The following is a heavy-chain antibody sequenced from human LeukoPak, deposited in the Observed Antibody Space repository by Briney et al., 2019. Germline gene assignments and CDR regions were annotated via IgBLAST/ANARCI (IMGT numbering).Heavy chain of an antibody. CDR2: IYHSGST. CDR1: GYSISSGYY. Sequence: PSETLSLTCTVSGYSISSGYYWGWIRQPPGKGLEWIGSIYHSGSTYYSPSLKSRVTISVDTSKNQFSLKLSSVTAADTAVYYCARRYYDFWSGPGTENWFDPWGQGTLVTVSS. V-gene: IGHV4-38-2*02. CDR3: ARRYYDFWSGPGTENWFDP. D-gene: IGHD3-3*01. J-gene: IGHJ5*02.